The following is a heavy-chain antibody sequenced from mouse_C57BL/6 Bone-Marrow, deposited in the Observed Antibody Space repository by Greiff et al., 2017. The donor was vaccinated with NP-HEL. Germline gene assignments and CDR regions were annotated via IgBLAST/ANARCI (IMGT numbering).Heavy chain of an antibody. Sequence: EVQLQESGPGLVKPSQTVFLTCTVTGISITTGNYRWSWIRQFPGNKLEWIGYIYYSGTITYNPSLPSRTTITRDTPKNQFFLEMNSLTAEDTATYYCARERGDYDYLDYWGQGTTLTVSS. D-gene: IGHD2-4*01. CDR1: GISITTGNYR. CDR3: ARERGDYDYLDY. J-gene: IGHJ2*01. V-gene: IGHV3-5*01. CDR2: IYYSGTI.